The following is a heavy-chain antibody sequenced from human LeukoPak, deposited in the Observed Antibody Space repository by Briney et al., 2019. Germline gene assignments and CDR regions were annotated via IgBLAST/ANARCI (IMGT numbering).Heavy chain of an antibody. J-gene: IGHJ4*02. CDR1: GFTFSSYA. Sequence: PGGSPRLSCAASGFTFSSYAMHWVCQAPGKGLEWVAVISYDGSNKYYADSVKGRFTISRDNSKNTLYLQMNSLRAEDTAVYYCARDREVATIVYYFDYWGQGTLVTVSS. D-gene: IGHD5-12*01. CDR2: ISYDGSNK. V-gene: IGHV3-30*04. CDR3: ARDREVATIVYYFDY.